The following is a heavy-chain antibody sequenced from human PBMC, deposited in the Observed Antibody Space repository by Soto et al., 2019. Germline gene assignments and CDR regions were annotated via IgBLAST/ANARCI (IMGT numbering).Heavy chain of an antibody. V-gene: IGHV3-74*01. CDR1: GFTFSSHW. J-gene: IGHJ6*02. Sequence: EVQLVESGGGVVQPGGSLRLSCAVSGFTFSSHWMHWVRQAPGKGLVWVSYINSDGTTTTYAASVKGRFTISRDNAKDTLYLQLNSLRAEDTAVYYCARDVSYSMDVWGQGTTVTVSS. CDR3: ARDVSYSMDV. CDR2: INSDGTTT.